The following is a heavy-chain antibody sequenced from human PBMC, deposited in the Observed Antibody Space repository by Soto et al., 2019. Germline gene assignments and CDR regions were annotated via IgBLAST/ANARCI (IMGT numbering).Heavy chain of an antibody. CDR1: GGSISSYY. CDR3: ATGARGEGYSAFDY. J-gene: IGHJ4*02. V-gene: IGHV4-59*01. Sequence: SETLSLTCTVSGGSISSYYWSWIRQPPGKGLEWIGYIYYSGSTNYNPSLKSRVTISVDTSKNQFSLKLSSVTAADTAVYYCATGARGEGYSAFDYRGQRTRVTVSS. D-gene: IGHD3-10*01. CDR2: IYYSGST.